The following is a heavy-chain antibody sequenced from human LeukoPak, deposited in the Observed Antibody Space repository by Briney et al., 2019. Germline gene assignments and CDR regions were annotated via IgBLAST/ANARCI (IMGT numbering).Heavy chain of an antibody. V-gene: IGHV3-33*01. J-gene: IGHJ4*02. CDR3: ARELAAAGWWDY. D-gene: IGHD6-13*01. CDR1: GFTFSSYG. CDR2: IWYDGSNK. Sequence: PGWSLRLSCAASGFTFSSYGMHWVRQAPGKGLEWVAVIWYDGSNKYYADSVKGRFTISRDNSKNTLYLQMNSLRAEDTAVYYCARELAAAGWWDYWGQGTLVTVSS.